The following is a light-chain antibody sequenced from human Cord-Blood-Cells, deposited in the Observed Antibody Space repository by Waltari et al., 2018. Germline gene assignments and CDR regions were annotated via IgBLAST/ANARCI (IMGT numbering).Light chain of an antibody. CDR1: QSVLYSSNNKNY. J-gene: IGKJ3*01. CDR3: QQYYSTPFT. CDR2: WAS. Sequence: DIVMTQSPDSLAVSLGERATIKCNSSQSVLYSSNNKNYLAWYQQKPGQPPKLLIYWASTRESGVPDRFSGSGSGTDFTLTISSLQAEDVAVYYCQQYYSTPFTFGPGTKVDIK. V-gene: IGKV4-1*01.